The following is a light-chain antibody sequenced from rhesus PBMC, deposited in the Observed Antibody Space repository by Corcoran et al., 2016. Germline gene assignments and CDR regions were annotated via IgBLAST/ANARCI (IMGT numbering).Light chain of an antibody. CDR3: LQYNSDPLT. CDR1: QGISTY. V-gene: IGKV1-43*02. Sequence: DIQMTQSPSSLSASVGDRVTITCRASQGISTYLNWYKQKPGKAPKRLIYAASSLESGVPSRFSGSGSGTDFTLTISSLQPEDFATYYCLQYNSDPLTFGGGTKVEIK. J-gene: IGKJ4*01. CDR2: AAS.